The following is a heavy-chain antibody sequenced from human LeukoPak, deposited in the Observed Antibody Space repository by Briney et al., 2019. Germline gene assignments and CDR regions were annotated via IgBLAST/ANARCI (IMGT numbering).Heavy chain of an antibody. V-gene: IGHV3-11*01. CDR3: AGGRDIAVAGPGGYFDY. Sequence: GGALRLSCAACGLIFSDYHMSWLRQAPGKGLEWLSYISPGGGMTYFADSVKGRFTISRDNARNSLSLQMNSLTAEDTAVYYCAGGRDIAVAGPGGYFDYWGQGTLVTVSS. J-gene: IGHJ4*02. CDR1: GLIFSDYH. D-gene: IGHD6-19*01. CDR2: ISPGGGMT.